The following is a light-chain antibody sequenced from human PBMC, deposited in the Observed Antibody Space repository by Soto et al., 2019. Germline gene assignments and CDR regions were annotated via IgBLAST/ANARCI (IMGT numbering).Light chain of an antibody. J-gene: IGLJ1*01. CDR3: TSYAGTYSFFYV. Sequence: QSALTQPPSASGSPGRSVTISCTGTSSDVGAYNYVSWYQQLPGKAPKLIIYEVSKRPSGVPDRFSGSKSGNTASLTVSGLQAEDEADYYCTSYAGTYSFFYVFGTGTKLTVL. V-gene: IGLV2-8*01. CDR1: SSDVGAYNY. CDR2: EVS.